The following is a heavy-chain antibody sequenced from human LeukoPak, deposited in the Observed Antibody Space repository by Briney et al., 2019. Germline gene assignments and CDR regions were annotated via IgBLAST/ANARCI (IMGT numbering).Heavy chain of an antibody. CDR2: ISGSGGTI. CDR3: AKNYVVVTATSDYFDH. Sequence: PGGSLRLSCAASGFTFSNYAMSWVRQAPGKGLEWVSEISGSGGTIYYADSVEGRFTISRDNSKNTLYLQMISLRAEDTAIYYCAKNYVVVTATSDYFDHWGQGTLVTVSS. V-gene: IGHV3-23*01. D-gene: IGHD2-21*02. J-gene: IGHJ4*02. CDR1: GFTFSNYA.